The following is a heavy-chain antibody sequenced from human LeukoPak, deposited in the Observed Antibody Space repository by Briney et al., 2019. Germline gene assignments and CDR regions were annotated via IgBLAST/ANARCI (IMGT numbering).Heavy chain of an antibody. D-gene: IGHD3-10*01. V-gene: IGHV1-69*02. J-gene: IGHJ4*02. Sequence: GASVKVSCKASGGTFSSYTISWVRQAPGQGLEWMGRIIPILGIANYAQKFQGRVTITADESTSTAYMELSSLRSEDTAVYYCARSGVRGVIRAYYFDYWGQGTLVTVSS. CDR1: GGTFSSYT. CDR2: IIPILGIA. CDR3: ARSGVRGVIRAYYFDY.